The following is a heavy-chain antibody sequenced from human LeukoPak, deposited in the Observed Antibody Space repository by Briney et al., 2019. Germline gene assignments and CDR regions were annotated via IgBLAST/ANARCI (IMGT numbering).Heavy chain of an antibody. V-gene: IGHV6-1*01. J-gene: IGHJ4*02. CDR2: TYYRSKWYN. CDR3: ARDRRNSGYDRYYFDY. D-gene: IGHD5-12*01. CDR1: GDSVSSNSAA. Sequence: SQTLSLTCAISGDSVSSNSAAWNWIRQSPSRGPEWLGRTYYRSKWYNDYAVSVKSRITINPDTSKNQFSLQLNSVTPEDTTVYYCARDRRNSGYDRYYFDYWGQGTLVTVSS.